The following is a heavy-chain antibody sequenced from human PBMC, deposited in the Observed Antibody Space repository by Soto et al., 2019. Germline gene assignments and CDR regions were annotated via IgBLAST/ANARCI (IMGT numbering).Heavy chain of an antibody. CDR2: CSGSGGST. D-gene: IGHD4-17*01. V-gene: IGHV3-23*01. CDR3: AKGTVGWYFDL. CDR1: GFTFSSYA. Sequence: EVQLLESGGGLVQPGGSLRLSCAASGFTFSSYAMNWVRQAPGKGLEWVSVCSGSGGSTYYADALKGRFTISRDNSKNTLYLQMNSLRAEDTAVYYCAKGTVGWYFDLWGRGTLVTVSS. J-gene: IGHJ2*01.